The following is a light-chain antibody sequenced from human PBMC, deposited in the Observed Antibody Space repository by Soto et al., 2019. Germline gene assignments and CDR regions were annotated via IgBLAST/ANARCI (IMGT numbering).Light chain of an antibody. V-gene: IGKV4-1*01. CDR3: QQYYSTPRT. CDR1: QSVLYSSNNKNY. J-gene: IGKJ1*01. CDR2: WAS. Sequence: DIVMTQSPDSLAVSLGERATINCKSSQSVLYSSNNKNYLAWYQQKPGQPPKLLIYWASTRESGVPDRFSGNGCGPDFTLTISSLQAEDAAVYYCQQYYSTPRTFRQGTKVEIK.